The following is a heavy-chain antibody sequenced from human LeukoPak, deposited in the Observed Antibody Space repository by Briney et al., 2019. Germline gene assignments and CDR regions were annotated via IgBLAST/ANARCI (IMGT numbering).Heavy chain of an antibody. D-gene: IGHD6-13*01. CDR2: ISSSSSYI. CDR3: ARGYSSSWYVDY. V-gene: IGHV3-21*01. Sequence: GGSLRVSCAASGFTFSSYSMNWVRQAPGKGLEWVSPISSSSSYIYYADSAKGRFTISRDNAKNSLYLQMNSLRAEDTAVYYCARGYSSSWYVDYWGQGTLVTISS. J-gene: IGHJ4*02. CDR1: GFTFSSYS.